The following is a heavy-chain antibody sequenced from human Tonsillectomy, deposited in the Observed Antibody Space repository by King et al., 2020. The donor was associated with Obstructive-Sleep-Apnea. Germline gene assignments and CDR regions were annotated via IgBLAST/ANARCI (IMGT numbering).Heavy chain of an antibody. CDR3: ARASDQLLSFLYYGMDV. J-gene: IGHJ6*02. CDR2: IIPILGIA. V-gene: IGHV1-69*04. CDR1: GGTFSSYA. D-gene: IGHD2-2*01. Sequence: QLVQSGAEVKKPGSSVKVSCKASGGTFSSYAISWVRQAPGQGLEWMGGIIPILGIANYAQKFQGRVTITADKSTSTAYMELSSLRSEDTAVYYCARASDQLLSFLYYGMDVWGQGTTVTVSS.